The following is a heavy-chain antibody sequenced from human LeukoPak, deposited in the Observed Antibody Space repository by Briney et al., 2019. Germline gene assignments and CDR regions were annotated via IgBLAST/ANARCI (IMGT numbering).Heavy chain of an antibody. J-gene: IGHJ6*03. Sequence: GESLKISCKGSGYSFTSYWIGWVRQMPGKGLEWMGIIYLGDSDTRYIPSFQGQVTISADKSIRTAYLQWSSLKASDTAMYYCARQSLSYYYGSGSYRHYYYYYMDVWGKGTTVTVSS. V-gene: IGHV5-51*01. CDR1: GYSFTSYW. CDR3: ARQSLSYYYGSGSYRHYYYYYMDV. D-gene: IGHD3-10*01. CDR2: IYLGDSDT.